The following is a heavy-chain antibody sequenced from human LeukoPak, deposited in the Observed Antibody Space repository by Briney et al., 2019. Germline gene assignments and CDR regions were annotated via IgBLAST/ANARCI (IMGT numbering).Heavy chain of an antibody. CDR1: GLTFSNYW. J-gene: IGHJ5*02. CDR2: IKQDGSEK. CDR3: ARDRGLDYYDSSGYNWFDP. D-gene: IGHD3-22*01. V-gene: IGHV3-7*01. Sequence: GGSLRLSCAASGLTFSNYWMTWVRQAPGKGLEWVANIKQDGSEKYYVDSVKGRFTISRDNAKNTLYLQMNSLRAEDTAVYYCARDRGLDYYDSSGYNWFDPWGQGTLVTVSS.